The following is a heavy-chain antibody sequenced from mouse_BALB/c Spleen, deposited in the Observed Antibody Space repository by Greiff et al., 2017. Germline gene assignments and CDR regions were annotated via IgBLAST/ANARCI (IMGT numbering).Heavy chain of an antibody. V-gene: IGHV1-82*01. D-gene: IGHD3-1*01. J-gene: IGHJ2*01. CDR1: GYAFSSSW. CDR3: ARSSSGYLFDY. Sequence: QVQLKESGPELVKPGASVKISCKASGYAFSSSWMNWVKQRPGQGLEWIGRIYPGDGDTNYNGKFKGKATLTADKSSSTAYMQLSSLTSVDSAVYFCARSSSGYLFDYWGQGTTLTVSS. CDR2: IYPGDGDT.